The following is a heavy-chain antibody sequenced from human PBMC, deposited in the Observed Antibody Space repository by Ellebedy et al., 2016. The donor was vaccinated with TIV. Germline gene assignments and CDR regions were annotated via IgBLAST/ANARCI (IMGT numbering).Heavy chain of an antibody. CDR3: ARDSSWGYAIYYYYGMDV. Sequence: PGGSLRLSCAASGFTFSNYAMHWARQVPGKGLEYVSAISSDGETTFYAKSVKGRFTFSRDNYRNTLYLQLGSLRAEDLGIYYCARDSSWGYAIYYYYGMDVWGQGTTVTVSS. CDR2: ISSDGETT. CDR1: GFTFSNYA. V-gene: IGHV3-64*01. D-gene: IGHD2-2*01. J-gene: IGHJ6*02.